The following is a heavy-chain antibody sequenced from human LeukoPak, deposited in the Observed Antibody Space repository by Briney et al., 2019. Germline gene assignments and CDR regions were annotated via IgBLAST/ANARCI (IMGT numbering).Heavy chain of an antibody. J-gene: IGHJ3*02. CDR3: AREGIVATYFDI. Sequence: GGSLRLSCAASGFIFSSYWMSWVRQAPGKGLEWVANIKQDGSEKYYVDSVKGRFTISRDDAKHSLYLQMNSLRAEDTAVYYCAREGIVATYFDIWGQGTMVTVSS. CDR2: IKQDGSEK. V-gene: IGHV3-7*01. D-gene: IGHD5-12*01. CDR1: GFIFSSYW.